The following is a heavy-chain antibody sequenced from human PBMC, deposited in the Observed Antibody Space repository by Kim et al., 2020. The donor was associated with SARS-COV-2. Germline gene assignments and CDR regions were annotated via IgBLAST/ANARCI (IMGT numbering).Heavy chain of an antibody. V-gene: IGHV1-69*06. Sequence: SVKVSCKASGGTFSSYAISWVRQAPGQGLEWMGGIIPIFGTANYAQKFQGRVTITADKSTSTAYMELSSLRSEDTAVYYCASDHPDTAMAFKYYYYYGMDVWGQGTTVTVSS. CDR1: GGTFSSYA. CDR3: ASDHPDTAMAFKYYYYYGMDV. D-gene: IGHD5-18*01. CDR2: IIPIFGTA. J-gene: IGHJ6*02.